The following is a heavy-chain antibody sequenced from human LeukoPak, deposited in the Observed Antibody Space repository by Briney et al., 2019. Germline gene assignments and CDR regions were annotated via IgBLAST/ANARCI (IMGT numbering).Heavy chain of an antibody. V-gene: IGHV3-7*01. Sequence: PGGSLRLSCAASGFTVSSNYMSWVRQAPGKGLEWVANIKQDGSEKYYVDSVKGRFTMSRDNAKNLLYLQMNSLRAEDTAVYYCARVQWELRGVGSYFEYWGQGALVTVSS. J-gene: IGHJ4*02. CDR3: ARVQWELRGVGSYFEY. CDR1: GFTVSSNY. CDR2: IKQDGSEK. D-gene: IGHD1-26*01.